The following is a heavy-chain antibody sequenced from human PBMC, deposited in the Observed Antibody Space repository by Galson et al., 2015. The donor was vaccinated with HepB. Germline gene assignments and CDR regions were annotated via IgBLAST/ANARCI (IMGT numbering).Heavy chain of an antibody. J-gene: IGHJ4*02. D-gene: IGHD6-13*01. V-gene: IGHV1-24*01. CDR1: GYTLTELS. CDR2: FDPEDGET. CDR3: ATSSNFLAAGTPEGSRSFDY. Sequence: SVKVSCKVSGYTLTELSTHWVRQAPGKGLEWMGGFDPEDGETIYAQKFQGRVTMTEDTSTDTAYMELSSLRSEDTAVYYCATSSNFLAAGTPEGSRSFDYWGQGTLVTVSS.